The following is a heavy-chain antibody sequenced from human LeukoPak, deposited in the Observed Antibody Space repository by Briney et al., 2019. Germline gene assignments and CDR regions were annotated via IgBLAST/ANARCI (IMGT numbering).Heavy chain of an antibody. CDR3: ARGSRPDWYFDL. Sequence: SEPLSLTCTVSGGSISSYYWSWIRQPPGKGLEWIGYIYCSGSTNYNPSLKSRVTISVDTSKNQFSLKLSSVTAADTAVYYCARGSRPDWYFDLWGRGTLVTVSS. D-gene: IGHD2-2*01. CDR2: IYCSGST. J-gene: IGHJ2*01. CDR1: GGSISSYY. V-gene: IGHV4-59*08.